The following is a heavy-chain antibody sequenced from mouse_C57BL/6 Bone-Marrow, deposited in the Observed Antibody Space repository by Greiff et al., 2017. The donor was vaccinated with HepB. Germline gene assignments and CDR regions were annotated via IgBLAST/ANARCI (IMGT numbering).Heavy chain of an antibody. Sequence: EVQRVESGGGLVKPGGSLKLSCAASGFTFCDYGMHWVRQAPEKGLEWVAYISSGSSTIYYADTVKGRFTISRDNAKNTLFLQMTSLRSEDTAMYYCARDGLDYYGSVMDYWGQGTSVTVSS. D-gene: IGHD1-1*01. CDR1: GFTFCDYG. V-gene: IGHV5-17*01. CDR2: ISSGSSTI. J-gene: IGHJ4*01. CDR3: ARDGLDYYGSVMDY.